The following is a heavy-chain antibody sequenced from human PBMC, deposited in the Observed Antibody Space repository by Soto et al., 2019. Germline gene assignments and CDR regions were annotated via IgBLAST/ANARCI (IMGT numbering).Heavy chain of an antibody. Sequence: PSETLSLTCPVSGGYISSGDYYWSWIRQPPGKGLEWIGYIYYSGSTYYNPSLKSRVTISVDTSKKQFSLKVNSVTAADTAVYYCARNYGSGGYPPYYYYGLDVWGQGTTVTVSS. J-gene: IGHJ6*02. CDR3: ARNYGSGGYPPYYYYGLDV. V-gene: IGHV4-30-4*01. CDR1: GGYISSGDYY. CDR2: IYYSGST. D-gene: IGHD3-10*01.